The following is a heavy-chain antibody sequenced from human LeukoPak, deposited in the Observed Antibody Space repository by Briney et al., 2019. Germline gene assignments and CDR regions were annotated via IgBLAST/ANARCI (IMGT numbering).Heavy chain of an antibody. CDR2: IYYSGST. V-gene: IGHV4-59*01. CDR1: GGSISSYY. CDR3: ARDRGSIGGWFDP. Sequence: SETLSLTCTVSGGSISSYYWSWIRQPPGKGLEWIGYIYYSGSTNYNPSLKSRVTISVDTSKNQFSLKLSSVTAADTAVYYCARDRGSIGGWFDPWGQGTLATVSS. D-gene: IGHD2-15*01. J-gene: IGHJ5*02.